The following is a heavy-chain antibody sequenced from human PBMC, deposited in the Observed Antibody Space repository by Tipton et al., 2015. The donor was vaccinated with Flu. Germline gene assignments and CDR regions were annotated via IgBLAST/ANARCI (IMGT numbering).Heavy chain of an antibody. Sequence: TLSLTCTVSGGSISSSSYYWGWIRQPPGKGLEWIGSIYYSGSTYYNPSLKSRVTISVDTPKNQFSLKLSSVTAADTAVYYCARHIPRGWLLDYYYGMDVWGQGTTVTVSS. D-gene: IGHD2-15*01. CDR1: GGSISSSSYY. V-gene: IGHV4-39*01. CDR3: ARHIPRGWLLDYYYGMDV. CDR2: IYYSGST. J-gene: IGHJ6*02.